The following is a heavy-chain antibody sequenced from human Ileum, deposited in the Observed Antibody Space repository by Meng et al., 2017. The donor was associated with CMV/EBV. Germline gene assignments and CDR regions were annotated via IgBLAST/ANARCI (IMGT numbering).Heavy chain of an antibody. CDR2: IGPHSGDT. CDR3: GRGNRSFDP. CDR1: GYIFTNSY. D-gene: IGHD1-14*01. J-gene: IGHJ5*02. V-gene: IGHV1-2*02. Sequence: KVSCKASGYIFTNSYIHWVRPAPCQALEWLGRIGPHSGDTFYTQPFQGRVTMTRDTSINTAYLELDRLTSDDTAVYYCGRGNRSFDPWGQGTLVTVSS.